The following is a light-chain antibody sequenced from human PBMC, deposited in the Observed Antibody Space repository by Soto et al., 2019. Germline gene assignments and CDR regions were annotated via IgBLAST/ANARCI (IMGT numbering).Light chain of an antibody. Sequence: DVVMTQSPLSLPVTLGQPASISCRSSQSLAYSDGNTYLNWFQQRPGQSPRRLIYKVSNRDSGVPDRVSGSGSCTDFTLKISSVEAEDVGVYYCIQGTHWPPYTFGQGTKLEIK. V-gene: IGKV2-30*01. CDR1: QSLAYSDGNTY. CDR3: IQGTHWPPYT. J-gene: IGKJ2*01. CDR2: KVS.